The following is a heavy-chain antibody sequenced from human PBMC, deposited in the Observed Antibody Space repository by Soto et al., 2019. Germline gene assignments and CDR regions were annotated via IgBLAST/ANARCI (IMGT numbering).Heavy chain of an antibody. CDR1: GFTFNNAW. CDR2: MKSKSEGETT. D-gene: IGHD3-22*01. V-gene: IGHV3-15*01. J-gene: IGHJ4*02. Sequence: PGESLKISCAASGFTFNNAWMGWVRQAPGQGLEWVGHMKSKSEGETTDYAAPVKGRFTISRDDSKNTVYLQMNSLTTEDTAVYYCTAQFYFDASGYSFDLWGQRTLVTVSS. CDR3: TAQFYFDASGYSFDL.